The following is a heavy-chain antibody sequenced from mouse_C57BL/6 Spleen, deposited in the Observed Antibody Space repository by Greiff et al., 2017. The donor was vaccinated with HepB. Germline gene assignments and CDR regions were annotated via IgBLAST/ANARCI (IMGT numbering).Heavy chain of an antibody. CDR2: IDPENGDT. Sequence: EVQLQQSGAELVRPGASVKLSCTASGFNIKDDYMHWVKQRPEQGLEWIGWIDPENGDTEYASKFQGKATITADTSSNTAYLQLSSLTSEDTAVYYCTYYYGSRGLDYWGQGTTLTVSS. D-gene: IGHD1-1*01. V-gene: IGHV14-4*01. J-gene: IGHJ2*01. CDR3: TYYYGSRGLDY. CDR1: GFNIKDDY.